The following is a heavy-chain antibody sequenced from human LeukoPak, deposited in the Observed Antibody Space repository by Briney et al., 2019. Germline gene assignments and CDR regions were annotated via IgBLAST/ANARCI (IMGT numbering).Heavy chain of an antibody. D-gene: IGHD3-16*01. CDR1: GFTFSSYS. V-gene: IGHV3-21*01. Sequence: GESLRLSCAASGFTFSSYSMNWVRQAPGKGLEWVSSISSSSYIYYADSVKGRFTISRDDAKNSLYLQMNSLRAEDTAVYYCARSGRYDFDYWGQGTLVTVSS. J-gene: IGHJ4*02. CDR3: ARSGRYDFDY. CDR2: ISSSSYI.